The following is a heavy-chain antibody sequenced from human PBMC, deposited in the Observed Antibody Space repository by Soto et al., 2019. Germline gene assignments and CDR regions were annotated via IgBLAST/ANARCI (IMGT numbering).Heavy chain of an antibody. CDR3: ARELYCSGGSCYSFDY. D-gene: IGHD2-15*01. V-gene: IGHV4-61*08. CDR1: VGSVGGGGNS. Sequence: QVQLQESGPGLGKPWGTLSLPCLVSVGSVGGGGNSGSWIGRPPGRGWGGIGYIYYGGSTNYNPSLKSRVTISVDTSKNQFSLKLSSVTAADTAVYYCARELYCSGGSCYSFDYWGQGTLVTVSS. CDR2: IYYGGST. J-gene: IGHJ4*02.